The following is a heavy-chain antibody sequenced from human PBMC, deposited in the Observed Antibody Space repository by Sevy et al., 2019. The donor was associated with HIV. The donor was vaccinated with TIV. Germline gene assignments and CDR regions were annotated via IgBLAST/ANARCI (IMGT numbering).Heavy chain of an antibody. J-gene: IGHJ6*02. D-gene: IGHD3-10*01. CDR1: GFTFDDYA. Sequence: GGSLRLSCAASGFTFDDYAMHWVRQAPGKGLEWVSGISCNSGSIGYADSVKGRFTISRDNAKNSLYLQMNSLRAEDTALYYCAKDNTARGSGSYYKAGYYYDYGMDVWGQGTTVTVSS. CDR3: AKDNTARGSGSYYKAGYYYDYGMDV. V-gene: IGHV3-9*01. CDR2: ISCNSGSI.